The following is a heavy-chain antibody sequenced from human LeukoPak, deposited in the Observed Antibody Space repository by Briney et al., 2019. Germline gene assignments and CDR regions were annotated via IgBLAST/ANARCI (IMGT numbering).Heavy chain of an antibody. J-gene: IGHJ4*02. D-gene: IGHD6-19*01. CDR1: GFTFSSYW. CDR2: IKQDRSEK. V-gene: IGHV3-7*01. CDR3: ARSTALSAVVAGYDY. Sequence: GSLRLSCAVSGFTFSSYWMSWVRQAPGKGLEWVANIKQDRSEKYHLDSVKGRFTISRDNAKNLLYLQMNSLGVEDTAVYYCARSTALSAVVAGYDYWGQGTLVSVSS.